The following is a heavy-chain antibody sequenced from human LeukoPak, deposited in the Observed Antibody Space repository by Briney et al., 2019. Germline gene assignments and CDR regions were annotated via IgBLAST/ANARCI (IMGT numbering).Heavy chain of an antibody. CDR3: ARKAVVDRYFDY. V-gene: IGHV4-4*09. CDR1: GGSMSGYY. D-gene: IGHD3/OR15-3a*01. CDR2: IYSSGGT. Sequence: ASGTLSLTCTVSGGSMSGYYWSWIRQPPGKGLEWIGYIYSSGGTTYNPSLMSRVTISVDSSKSQFSLKLKSVTAADTAVYYCARKAVVDRYFDYWGQGALVTVSS. J-gene: IGHJ4*02.